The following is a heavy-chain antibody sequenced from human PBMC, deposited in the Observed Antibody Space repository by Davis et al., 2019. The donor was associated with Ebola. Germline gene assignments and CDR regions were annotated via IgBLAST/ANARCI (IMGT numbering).Heavy chain of an antibody. V-gene: IGHV3-33*01. Sequence: GESLKTSRAASGFTFSSYGMHWVRQAPGKGLEWVAVIWYDGSNKYYADSVKGRFTISRDNSKNTLYLQMNSLRAEDTAVYYCARDRAYSSPRVMDVWGQGTTVTVSS. CDR2: IWYDGSNK. CDR1: GFTFSSYG. J-gene: IGHJ6*02. D-gene: IGHD6-13*01. CDR3: ARDRAYSSPRVMDV.